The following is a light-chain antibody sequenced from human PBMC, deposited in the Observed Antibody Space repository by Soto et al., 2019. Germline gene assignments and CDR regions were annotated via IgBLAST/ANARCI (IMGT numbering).Light chain of an antibody. Sequence: EIVLTKSPGTLSLSPGERATLSCRASQSVPGSSLAWYQQRPGQAPRLLIYGASNRVTGIPDRFSGSGSGTEFTLTISRLEPEDFAVYYCQQYGGSPGTFGQGTKVEIK. V-gene: IGKV3-20*01. CDR2: GAS. J-gene: IGKJ1*01. CDR1: QSVPGSS. CDR3: QQYGGSPGT.